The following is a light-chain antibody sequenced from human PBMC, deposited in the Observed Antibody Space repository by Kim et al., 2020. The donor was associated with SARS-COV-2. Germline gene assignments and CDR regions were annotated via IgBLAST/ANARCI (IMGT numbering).Light chain of an antibody. CDR2: DVT. Sequence: QSITISCTGTSSDIGGYRYVSWYQHHPGIAPKLMLYDVTKRPSGVSDRFSGSKSGNTASLTISGLQAEDEADYYCSSYTTSSTVVFGGGTKVTVL. J-gene: IGLJ2*01. V-gene: IGLV2-14*03. CDR3: SSYTTSSTVV. CDR1: SSDIGGYRY.